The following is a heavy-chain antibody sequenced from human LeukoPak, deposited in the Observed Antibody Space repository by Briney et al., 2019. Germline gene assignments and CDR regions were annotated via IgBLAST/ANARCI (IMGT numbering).Heavy chain of an antibody. CDR2: IGTAGAT. V-gene: IGHV3-13*01. J-gene: IGHJ6*02. D-gene: IGHD4-17*01. CDR3: ARDAVGPRTTNGMDV. Sequence: GALRLSCAASGFTFSSYDMHWVRQGTGKGLEWVSAIGTAGATYYPDSVKGRFTISRENAKNSLYLQMNSLRAGDTAVYYCARDAVGPRTTNGMDVWGQGTTVTVSS. CDR1: GFTFSSYD.